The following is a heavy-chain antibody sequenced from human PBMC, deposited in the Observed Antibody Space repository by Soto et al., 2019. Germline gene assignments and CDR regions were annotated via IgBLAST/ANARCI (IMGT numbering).Heavy chain of an antibody. CDR2: MFHSGST. Sequence: PSETLSLTCTVSGGSISSYYWSWVRQSPGKGLEWIADMFHSGSTNYSPSLESRVTLSVDKSKNQFSLKMNSVTAADTAVYFCVMSPGWYKIDSWGQGILVTVSS. J-gene: IGHJ4*02. CDR1: GGSISSYY. D-gene: IGHD6-19*01. V-gene: IGHV4-59*12. CDR3: VMSPGWYKIDS.